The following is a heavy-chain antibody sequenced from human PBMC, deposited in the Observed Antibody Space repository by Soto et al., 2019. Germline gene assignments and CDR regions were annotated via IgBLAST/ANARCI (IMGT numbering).Heavy chain of an antibody. CDR3: ARDRLYCSGGSCYPYFDY. CDR1: GYTFTSYG. CDR2: ISAYNGNT. D-gene: IGHD2-15*01. Sequence: ASVKVSCKASGYTFTSYGISWVRQAPGQGLEWMGWISAYNGNTNYAQKLQGRVTITTDTSTSTAYMELRSLSSDDTAVYYCARDRLYCSGGSCYPYFDYWGQGTLVTVSS. V-gene: IGHV1-18*01. J-gene: IGHJ4*02.